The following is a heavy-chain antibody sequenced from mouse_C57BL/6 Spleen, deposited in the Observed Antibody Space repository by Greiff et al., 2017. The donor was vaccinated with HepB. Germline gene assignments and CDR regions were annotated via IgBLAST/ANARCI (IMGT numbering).Heavy chain of an antibody. V-gene: IGHV14-1*01. Sequence: VQLQQSGAELVRPGASVKLSCTASGFNIKDYYMHWVKQRPEQGLEWIGRIEPEDGDTEYAPKFQGKATMTADTSSNTASLQLSSLTSVDTAVYYCTSYDYVSSFAYWGQGTLVTVSA. D-gene: IGHD2-4*01. CDR3: TSYDYVSSFAY. J-gene: IGHJ3*01. CDR2: IEPEDGDT. CDR1: GFNIKDYY.